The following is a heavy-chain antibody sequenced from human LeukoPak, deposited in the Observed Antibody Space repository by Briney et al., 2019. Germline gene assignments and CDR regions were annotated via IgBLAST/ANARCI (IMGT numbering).Heavy chain of an antibody. J-gene: IGHJ4*02. V-gene: IGHV3-7*01. CDR1: GFTFSSSW. D-gene: IGHD6-6*01. CDR2: INQDGSQK. Sequence: GGSLRLSCAASGFTFSSSWMSWVRQAPGKGLEWVANINQDGSQKYYVDSVKGRFTISRDNAKNSLYLQMNSLRAEDTAVYYCARDGLLGSYYFDYWGQGTLVTVSS. CDR3: ARDGLLGSYYFDY.